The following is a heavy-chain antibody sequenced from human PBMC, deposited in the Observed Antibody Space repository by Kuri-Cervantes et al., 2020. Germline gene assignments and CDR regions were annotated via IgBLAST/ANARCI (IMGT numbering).Heavy chain of an antibody. Sequence: GGSLRLSCAASGFSFSSNWMHWVRQAPGKGLEWVAVISYDGSNKYYADSVKGRFTISRDNSKNTLYLQMNSLRAEDTAVYYCARAREEGELRYYYYYMDVWGKGTTVTVSS. CDR3: ARAREEGELRYYYYYMDV. CDR2: ISYDGSNK. CDR1: GFSFSSNW. J-gene: IGHJ6*03. D-gene: IGHD1-7*01. V-gene: IGHV3-30*03.